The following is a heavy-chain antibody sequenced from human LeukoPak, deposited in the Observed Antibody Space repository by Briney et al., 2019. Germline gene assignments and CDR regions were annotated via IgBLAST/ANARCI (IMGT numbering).Heavy chain of an antibody. J-gene: IGHJ4*02. CDR3: ARGIKDIVATIGGG. V-gene: IGHV3-21*01. CDR1: AFTFSSYS. Sequence: GGSLRLSCAASAFTFSSYSMNWVRQAPGKGLEWVSSISSSSSYIYYADSVKGRFTISRDNAKNSLYLQMNSLRGEDTAVYYCARGIKDIVATIGGGWGQGTLVTVSS. CDR2: ISSSSSYI. D-gene: IGHD5-12*01.